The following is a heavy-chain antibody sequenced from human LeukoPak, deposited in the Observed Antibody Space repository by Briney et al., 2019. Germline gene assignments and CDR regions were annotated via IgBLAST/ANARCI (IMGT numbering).Heavy chain of an antibody. D-gene: IGHD3-16*01. Sequence: GASVTVSCKASGYTFTFYYMHWVRQAPGQGLEWMGWINPNSGDTKYAQKFQGRVTMTRDTSISTAYMELSRLTSDDTAVYYCATQRGSYLWGTDFDYWGQGTLVTVSS. CDR1: GYTFTFYY. CDR3: ATQRGSYLWGTDFDY. J-gene: IGHJ4*02. V-gene: IGHV1-2*02. CDR2: INPNSGDT.